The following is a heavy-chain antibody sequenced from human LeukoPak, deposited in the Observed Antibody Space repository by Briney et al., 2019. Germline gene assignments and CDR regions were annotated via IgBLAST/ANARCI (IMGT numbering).Heavy chain of an antibody. D-gene: IGHD2-2*01. Sequence: EASVKVSCKASGYTFTGYYMHWVRQAPGQGLEWMGWINPNSGGTNYAQKFQGRVTMTRDTSISTAYMELSRLRSDDTAVYYCARDRGGYCSSTSCLSDFGYWGQGTLVTVSS. CDR3: ARDRGGYCSSTSCLSDFGY. V-gene: IGHV1-2*02. CDR2: INPNSGGT. J-gene: IGHJ4*02. CDR1: GYTFTGYY.